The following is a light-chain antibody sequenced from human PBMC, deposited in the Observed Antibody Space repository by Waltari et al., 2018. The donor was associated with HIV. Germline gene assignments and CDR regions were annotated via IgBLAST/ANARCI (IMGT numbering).Light chain of an antibody. Sequence: DIQMPQSPSSLSASVRDRVHIICRASQSIGNYLHCYHQKSGPAPELLIYAASSLQSGVPSRFSGSGSGTDFTLTITSLQPEDVATYYCQQSYSSPPTFSQGTKVEI. CDR2: AAS. CDR1: QSIGNY. CDR3: QQSYSSPPT. V-gene: IGKV1-39*01. J-gene: IGKJ1*01.